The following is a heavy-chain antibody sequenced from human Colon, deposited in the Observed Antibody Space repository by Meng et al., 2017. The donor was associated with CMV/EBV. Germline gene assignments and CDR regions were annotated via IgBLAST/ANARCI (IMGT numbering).Heavy chain of an antibody. CDR1: GFSFSESG. D-gene: IGHD3-3*01. Sequence: QWRLWEFVGAGVQPGGSLSLAWGASGFSFSESGIHWLRQAPGKGLEWVSFIDTTNHYYADSVKGRFTISRDDSKRMVYLQMNNLKTEDTAMYFCSNGLLGVQGHWGQGTLVTVSS. CDR3: SNGLLGVQGH. CDR2: IDTTNH. J-gene: IGHJ4*02. V-gene: IGHV3-30*02.